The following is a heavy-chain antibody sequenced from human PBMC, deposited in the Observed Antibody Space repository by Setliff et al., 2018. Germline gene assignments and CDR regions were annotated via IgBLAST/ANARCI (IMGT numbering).Heavy chain of an antibody. CDR3: AKGGTYRYFDF. CDR2: VSYSGTA. V-gene: IGHV4-59*01. Sequence: SETLSLTCTVSGGPFSGASIWSWIRQPPGKGLEFIGYVSYSGTAKYDPSLESRAIMSVDASNNQISLKLNSVTAADTAVYYCAKGGTYRYFDFWGQGALVTVSS. D-gene: IGHD1-26*01. CDR1: GGPFSGAS. J-gene: IGHJ4*02.